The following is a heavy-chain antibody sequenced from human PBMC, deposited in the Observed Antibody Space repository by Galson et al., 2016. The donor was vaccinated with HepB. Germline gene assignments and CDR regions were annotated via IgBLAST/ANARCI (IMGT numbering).Heavy chain of an antibody. V-gene: IGHV4-59*01. CDR1: GGSIGNYY. D-gene: IGHD6-13*01. Sequence: LTCTVSGGSIGNYYWSWIRQPPGKGLEWIGYIYYRGNTNYNTSLKSRVTMSVDTSKNQFSLKLSSVTAADTAVYYCARATISSSSLFDYWGQGALVTVSS. CDR2: IYYRGNT. CDR3: ARATISSSSLFDY. J-gene: IGHJ4*02.